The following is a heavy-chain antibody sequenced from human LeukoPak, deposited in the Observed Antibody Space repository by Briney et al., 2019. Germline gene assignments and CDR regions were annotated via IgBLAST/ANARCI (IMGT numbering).Heavy chain of an antibody. Sequence: GESLKISCKGSGYSFSTYWIGWVRQMPGKGLEWMGIIYPRDSNTTYSPSFQGQVTISADKSISTAYLQWSSLKASDTAMYYCARIGVAVSVRLDYWGQGTLVTVSS. V-gene: IGHV5-51*01. D-gene: IGHD6-19*01. CDR1: GYSFSTYW. CDR3: ARIGVAVSVRLDY. CDR2: IYPRDSNT. J-gene: IGHJ4*02.